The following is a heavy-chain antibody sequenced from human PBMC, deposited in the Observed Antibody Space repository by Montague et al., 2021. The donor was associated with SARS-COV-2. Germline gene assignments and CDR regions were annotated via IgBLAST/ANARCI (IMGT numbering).Heavy chain of an antibody. CDR3: ARGAGYSYGVDY. V-gene: IGHV4-61*01. D-gene: IGHD5-18*01. J-gene: IGHJ4*02. CDR2: IYYSRSS. Sequence: SETLSLTCTVSGASVSSGSHYWIWIRQPPGRRLEFIGYIYYSRSSKYNPSLKSRVTISVDTSTNQVSLKVSSVTAADSAVYFCARGAGYSYGVDYWGQGTLVTVSS. CDR1: GASVSSGSHY.